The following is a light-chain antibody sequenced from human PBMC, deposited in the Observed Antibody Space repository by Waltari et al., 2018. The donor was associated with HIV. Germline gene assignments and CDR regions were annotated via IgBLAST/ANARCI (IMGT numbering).Light chain of an antibody. V-gene: IGLV1-40*01. CDR2: ATN. Sequence: QSMLTQPPSVSGAPGQRITISCTGSRSNIGAGYDVHWYQQLPGRPPRIVIYATNSRPSGVPDRVSGSKSGTSASLAITGLQAEDEADYYCQSYDSTLSDLYVFGTGTKVTVL. J-gene: IGLJ1*01. CDR3: QSYDSTLSDLYV. CDR1: RSNIGAGYD.